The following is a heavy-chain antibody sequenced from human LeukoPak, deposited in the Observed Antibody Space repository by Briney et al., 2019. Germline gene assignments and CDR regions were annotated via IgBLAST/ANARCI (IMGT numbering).Heavy chain of an antibody. Sequence: GGSLRLSCAGSGFTFSPYWMSWVRQAPGKGLEWVANIKQDGGEKYYVDSVKGRFAISRDNAKNSPYLQMNSLRAEDTAVYYCARDGDVSGYSDWGQGTPVTVSS. CDR3: ARDGDVSGYSD. J-gene: IGHJ4*02. V-gene: IGHV3-7*01. CDR2: IKQDGGEK. CDR1: GFTFSPYW. D-gene: IGHD3-22*01.